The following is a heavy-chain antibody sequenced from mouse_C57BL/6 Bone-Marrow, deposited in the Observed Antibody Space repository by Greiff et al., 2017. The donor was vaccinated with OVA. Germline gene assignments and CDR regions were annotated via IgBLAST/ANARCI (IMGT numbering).Heavy chain of an antibody. CDR1: GYTFTDYY. Sequence: EVKLQQSGPELVKPGASVKISCKASGYTFTDYYMNWVKQSHGKSLEWIGDINPNNGGTSYNQKFKGKATLTVDKSSSTAYMELRSLTSEDSAVYYCARERDYAMDYWGQGTSVTVSS. CDR3: ARERDYAMDY. J-gene: IGHJ4*01. CDR2: INPNNGGT. V-gene: IGHV1-26*01.